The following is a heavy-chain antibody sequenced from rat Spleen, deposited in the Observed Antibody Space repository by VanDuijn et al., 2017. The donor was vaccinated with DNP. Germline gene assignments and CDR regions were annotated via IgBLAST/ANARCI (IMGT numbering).Heavy chain of an antibody. Sequence: EVQLQESGPGLVKPSQSLSLTCSVTGYSITSHYWGWIRKFPGNKMEWMAYISYSGITGYNPSFKSRVSIARDTSKNQFFMQLNSVTAEDTATYYCARSVITMMVIIPFAYWGQGTLVTVSS. D-gene: IGHD1-12*03. CDR2: ISYSGIT. CDR3: ARSVITMMVIIPFAY. V-gene: IGHV3-1*01. CDR1: GYSITSHY. J-gene: IGHJ3*01.